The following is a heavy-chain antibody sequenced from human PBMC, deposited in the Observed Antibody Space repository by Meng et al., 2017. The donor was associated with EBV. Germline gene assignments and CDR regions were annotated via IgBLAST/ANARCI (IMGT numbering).Heavy chain of an antibody. CDR3: ARVGIAVAGTGDY. CDR2: IIPILGST. D-gene: IGHD6-19*01. Sequence: MHLVQSGAEVQKPGSSVKVSCKASGDTFTKYGITWVRQAPGQGLEWMGGIIPILGSTNYAQKFQGRVTITVDKSTTTVYMHLAGLTSDDTAVYYCARVGIAVAGTGDYWGQGTLVTVSS. V-gene: IGHV1-69*06. J-gene: IGHJ4*02. CDR1: GDTFTKYG.